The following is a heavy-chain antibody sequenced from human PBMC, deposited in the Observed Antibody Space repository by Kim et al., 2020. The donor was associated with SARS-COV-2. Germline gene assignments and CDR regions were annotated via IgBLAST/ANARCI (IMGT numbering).Heavy chain of an antibody. D-gene: IGHD3-9*01. Sequence: GESLKISCKGSGYTFNSYQLTWVRQRPGEGLEWMGTIDPKDSIADYSPPFEGHVTMSSDKSSRTASLQWRSLRASDSGIYYCARQGDITTAFYDPKWLAPWGRGTEVTVSS. V-gene: IGHV5-10-1*01. J-gene: IGHJ5*01. CDR3: ARQGDITTAFYDPKWLAP. CDR1: GYTFNSYQ. CDR2: IDPKDSIA.